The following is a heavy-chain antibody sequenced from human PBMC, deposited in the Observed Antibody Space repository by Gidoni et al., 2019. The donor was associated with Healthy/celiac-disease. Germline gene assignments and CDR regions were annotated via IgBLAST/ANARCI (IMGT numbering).Heavy chain of an antibody. D-gene: IGHD2-21*02. CDR1: GCSISSSSYY. CDR3: ARRRCGGDCYSVWFDP. CDR2: IYYSGNT. V-gene: IGHV4-39*01. Sequence: QLQLQESGPGLVKPSETLSLTCTVSGCSISSSSYYWGWIRQPPGKGLKWIGSIYYSGNTYYNPSLKSRVTISVDTSKNQFSLKLSSVNAADTAVYYCARRRCGGDCYSVWFDPWGQGTLVTVSS. J-gene: IGHJ5*02.